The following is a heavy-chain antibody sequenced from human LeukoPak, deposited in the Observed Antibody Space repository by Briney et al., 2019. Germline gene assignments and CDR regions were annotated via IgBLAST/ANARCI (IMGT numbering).Heavy chain of an antibody. V-gene: IGHV4-59*01. CDR2: IYYSGST. Sequence: SETLSLTCTVSGGSLSNYYLSWIRQAPAKGLEWIGYIYYSGSTKYNPSLKSRVTISVDTSKNQFSIKPSSVTAADTAVYYCASGSHYFDYWGQGTLVTVSS. CDR1: GGSLSNYY. CDR3: ASGSHYFDY. D-gene: IGHD1-26*01. J-gene: IGHJ4*02.